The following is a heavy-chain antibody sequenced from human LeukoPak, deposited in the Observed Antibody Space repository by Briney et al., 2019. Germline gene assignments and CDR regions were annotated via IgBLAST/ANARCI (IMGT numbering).Heavy chain of an antibody. CDR1: GGSISSGSYY. D-gene: IGHD3-3*01. J-gene: IGHJ6*03. CDR3: ARAVGTIFGVVSYYYYYMDV. Sequence: SETLSLTCTVSGGSISSGSYYWSWIRQPAGKGLEWIGRSYTSGSTNYNPSLKSRVTISVDTSKNQFSLKLSSVTAADTAVYYCARAVGTIFGVVSYYYYYMDVWGKGTTVTVSS. CDR2: SYTSGST. V-gene: IGHV4-61*02.